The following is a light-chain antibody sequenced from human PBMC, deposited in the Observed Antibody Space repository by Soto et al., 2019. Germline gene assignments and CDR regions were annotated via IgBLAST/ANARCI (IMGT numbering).Light chain of an antibody. Sequence: EIVLTQSPGTLSLSPGERATLSCRASQSVSNNYLAWYQQKPGQAPRLLIYGASNRATGIPDRFSGSGYGTDFALTISRLESEDFAEYYCQQYGSSGAFDQGTNVEIK. CDR2: GAS. CDR1: QSVSNNY. V-gene: IGKV3-20*01. CDR3: QQYGSSGA. J-gene: IGKJ1*01.